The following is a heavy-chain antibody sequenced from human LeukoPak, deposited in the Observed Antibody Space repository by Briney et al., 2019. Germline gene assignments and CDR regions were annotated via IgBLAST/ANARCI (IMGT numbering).Heavy chain of an antibody. V-gene: IGHV3-74*01. Sequence: QPGGSLRLSCAASGFTFSSYWMHWVRQAPGKGLVWVSRINSDGSSTSYADSVKGRFTISRDNAKNTLYLQMNSLRAEDTAVYYCAREGHDYGDYDEYFQHWGQGTLVTVSS. J-gene: IGHJ1*01. CDR3: AREGHDYGDYDEYFQH. D-gene: IGHD4-17*01. CDR1: GFTFSSYW. CDR2: INSDGSST.